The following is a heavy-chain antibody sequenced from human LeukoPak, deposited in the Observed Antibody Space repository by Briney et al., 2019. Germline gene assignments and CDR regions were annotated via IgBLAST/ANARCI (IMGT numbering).Heavy chain of an antibody. D-gene: IGHD3-3*01. CDR1: GGSISSSSYY. CDR3: ARRPVLRFLGSDAFDI. V-gene: IGHV4-39*01. J-gene: IGHJ3*02. Sequence: SETLSLTRTVSGGSISSSSYYWGWIRQPPGKGLEWIGSIYYSGSTYYNPSLKSRVTISVDTSKNQFSLKLSSVTAADTAVYYCARRPVLRFLGSDAFDIWGQGTMVTVPS. CDR2: IYYSGST.